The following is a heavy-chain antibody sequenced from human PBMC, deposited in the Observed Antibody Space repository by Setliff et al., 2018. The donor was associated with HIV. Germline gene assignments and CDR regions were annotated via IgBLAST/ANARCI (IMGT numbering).Heavy chain of an antibody. CDR1: GGSFSGYH. Sequence: PSETLSLTCAVYGGSFSGYHWSWIRQPPGKGLEWIGEIDYSGSPNYNPSLKSRVTISIDTSKKQFSLRLTSVTAADTAVYYCARHDHSDNLSYPMDVWGKGTTVTVSS. CDR2: IDYSGSP. CDR3: ARHDHSDNLSYPMDV. V-gene: IGHV4-34*01. D-gene: IGHD3-22*01. J-gene: IGHJ6*03.